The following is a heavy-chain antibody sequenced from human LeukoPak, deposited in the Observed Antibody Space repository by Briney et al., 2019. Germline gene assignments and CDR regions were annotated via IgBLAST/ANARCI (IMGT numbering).Heavy chain of an antibody. CDR1: GDSVNSGAYY. D-gene: IGHD3-9*01. CDR3: AREAYDILTGYYQSYYFDY. J-gene: IGHJ4*02. V-gene: IGHV4-61*02. Sequence: PSRTLSLTCTVSGDSVNSGAYYWSWLRQPAGKEPEWIGRIYPLETTNYNPSLKSRVAISVDTSKNQFSLKLSSVTAADTAVYYCAREAYDILTGYYQSYYFDYWGQGTLVTVSS. CDR2: IYPLETT.